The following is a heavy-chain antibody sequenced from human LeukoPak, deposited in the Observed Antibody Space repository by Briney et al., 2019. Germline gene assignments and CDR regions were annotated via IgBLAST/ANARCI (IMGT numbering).Heavy chain of an antibody. V-gene: IGHV3-33*01. J-gene: IGHJ3*02. Sequence: HPGGSLRLSCAASGFTFSSYGMHWVRQAPGKGLEWVAVIWYDGSNKYYADSVKGRFTISRDNSKNTLYLQMNSLRAEDTAVYYCARTWGATVTTDDAFDIWGQGTMVTVSS. CDR3: ARTWGATVTTDDAFDI. D-gene: IGHD4-17*01. CDR1: GFTFSSYG. CDR2: IWYDGSNK.